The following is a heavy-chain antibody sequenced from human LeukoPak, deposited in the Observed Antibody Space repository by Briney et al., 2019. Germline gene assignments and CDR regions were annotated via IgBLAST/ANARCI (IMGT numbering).Heavy chain of an antibody. CDR2: ISRSGEST. Sequence: GGTLRLSCAASGFTFSGFAMSWIRQAPGKGLEWVSSISRSGESTFYADSVRGRFTISRGNSKNTVSLQMESLRAEDTALYYCAKDYAVGSIGYWGQGTLVTVSS. V-gene: IGHV3-23*01. CDR3: AKDYAVGSIGY. J-gene: IGHJ4*02. CDR1: GFTFSGFA. D-gene: IGHD3-16*01.